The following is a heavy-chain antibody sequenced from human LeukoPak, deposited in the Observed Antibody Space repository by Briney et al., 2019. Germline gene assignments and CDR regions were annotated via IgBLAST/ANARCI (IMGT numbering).Heavy chain of an antibody. J-gene: IGHJ4*02. CDR3: ATGRDTAMVRLDY. CDR2: IRYDGTNK. D-gene: IGHD5-18*01. Sequence: PGGSLRLSCAASGFTFSSYGMHWVSQAPGKGLEGVAFIRYDGTNKYYADSVKGRFTISRDNSKNTMYLQMNSLRAEDTAVYFCATGRDTAMVRLDYWGQGTLVTVSS. V-gene: IGHV3-30*02. CDR1: GFTFSSYG.